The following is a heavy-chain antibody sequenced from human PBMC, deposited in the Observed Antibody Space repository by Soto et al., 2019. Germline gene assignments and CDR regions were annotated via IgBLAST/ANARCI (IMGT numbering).Heavy chain of an antibody. CDR3: ATPYRGSSSSTNYGMDV. J-gene: IGHJ6*02. CDR2: IYYSWST. D-gene: IGHD6-6*01. Sequence: SETLSLTCTVSGGSISSSSYYWGWIRQPPGKGLEWIGSIYYSWSTYYNPSLKSRVTISVDTSKNQFSLKLSSVTAADTAVYYCATPYRGSSSSTNYGMDVWGQGTTVTVSS. CDR1: GGSISSSSYY. V-gene: IGHV4-39*01.